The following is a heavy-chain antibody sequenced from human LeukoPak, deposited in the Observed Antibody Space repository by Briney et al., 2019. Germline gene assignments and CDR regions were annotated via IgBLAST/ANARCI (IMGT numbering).Heavy chain of an antibody. CDR3: ARGGAYYDFWSGYSHPPQESWFDP. CDR2: INHSGST. Sequence: GSLRLSCAASGFTFSSYSMNWVRQPPGKGLEWIGEINHSGSTNYNPSLKSRVTISVDTSKNQFSLKLSSVTAADTAVYYCARGGAYYDFWSGYSHPPQESWFDPWGQGTLVTVSS. CDR1: GFTFSSYS. V-gene: IGHV4-34*01. J-gene: IGHJ5*02. D-gene: IGHD3-3*01.